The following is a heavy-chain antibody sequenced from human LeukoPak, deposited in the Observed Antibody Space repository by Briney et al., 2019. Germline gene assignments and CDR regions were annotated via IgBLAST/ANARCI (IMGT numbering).Heavy chain of an antibody. CDR1: GFTVSSNY. J-gene: IGHJ4*02. V-gene: IGHV3-53*01. CDR2: IYSGGST. D-gene: IGHD3-10*01. CDR3: ANSPAGTSYYFDY. Sequence: PGGSLRLSCAASGFTVSSNYMSWVRQAPGKGLEWVSVIYSGGSTYYADSAKGRFTISRDNSKNTLYLQMNSLRAEDTAVYYCANSPAGTSYYFDYRGQGALVTVSS.